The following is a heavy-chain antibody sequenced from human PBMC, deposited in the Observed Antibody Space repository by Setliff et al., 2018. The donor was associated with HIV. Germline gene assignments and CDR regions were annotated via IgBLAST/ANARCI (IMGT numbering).Heavy chain of an antibody. D-gene: IGHD3-22*01. J-gene: IGHJ4*02. V-gene: IGHV3-66*02. CDR1: GFTFSRYW. Sequence: GGSLRLSCAASGFTFSRYWMSWVRQAPGKGLEWVSTIYSDGSTYHADSVKGRFTLSRDTSKNTLSLQMNSLRPEDTAVFYCARVRLYSSALDYWGQGTLVTVSS. CDR2: IYSDGST. CDR3: ARVRLYSSALDY.